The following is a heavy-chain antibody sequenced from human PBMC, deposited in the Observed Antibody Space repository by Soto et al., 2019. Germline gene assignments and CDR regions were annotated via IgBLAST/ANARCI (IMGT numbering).Heavy chain of an antibody. CDR3: ARDLGDCYSNYYYYGMDV. J-gene: IGHJ6*02. CDR1: GFTVSSNY. Sequence: GGSLRLSCAASGFTVSSNYMSWVRQAPGKGLEWVSVIYSGGSTYYADSVKGRFTISRHNSKNTLYLQMNSLRAEDTAVYYCARDLGDCYSNYYYYGMDVWGQGTTVTVSS. D-gene: IGHD2-21*01. V-gene: IGHV3-53*04. CDR2: IYSGGST.